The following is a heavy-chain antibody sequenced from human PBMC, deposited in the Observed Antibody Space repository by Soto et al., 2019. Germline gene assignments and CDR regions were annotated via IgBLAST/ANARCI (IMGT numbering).Heavy chain of an antibody. V-gene: IGHV3-23*01. Sequence: EVRLLESGGGLVKPGGSLRLSCATSGLTFSNYAMSWVRQAPGGGLEWVSSMSGSSSTTYYADSVRGRFTISRDRSKNTLYLQMNSLRAEDTAVYYCAKAQYCSGGSCYGWGDAFDIWGQGTMVTVSS. CDR3: AKAQYCSGGSCYGWGDAFDI. J-gene: IGHJ3*02. CDR2: MSGSSSTT. CDR1: GLTFSNYA. D-gene: IGHD2-15*01.